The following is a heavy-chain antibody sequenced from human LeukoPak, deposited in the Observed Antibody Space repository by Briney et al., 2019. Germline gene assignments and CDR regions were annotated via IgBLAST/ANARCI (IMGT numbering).Heavy chain of an antibody. V-gene: IGHV3-7*01. Sequence: GGSLRLSCAASGFTFSSYWMSWVRQAPGKGLEWVANIKQDGSEKYYVDSVKGRFTISRDNAKNSLYLQMNGLRAEDTAVYYCARDWAKLRYFDWFKTDAFDIWGQGTMVTVSS. CDR2: IKQDGSEK. J-gene: IGHJ3*02. CDR1: GFTFSSYW. CDR3: ARDWAKLRYFDWFKTDAFDI. D-gene: IGHD3-9*01.